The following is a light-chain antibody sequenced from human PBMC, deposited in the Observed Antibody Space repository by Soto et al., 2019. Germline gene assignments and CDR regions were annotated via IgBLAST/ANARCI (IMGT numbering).Light chain of an antibody. CDR2: DAS. Sequence: EIVLTQSPATLSLSPGERATLSCRASQSLNSYLAWFQQKPGQAPRLLIYDASNRATGIRARFSGSGSGTDFTLTISSLEPADFAVYYCQQRRDWPLTFGGGTKVEIK. J-gene: IGKJ4*01. CDR3: QQRRDWPLT. V-gene: IGKV3-11*01. CDR1: QSLNSY.